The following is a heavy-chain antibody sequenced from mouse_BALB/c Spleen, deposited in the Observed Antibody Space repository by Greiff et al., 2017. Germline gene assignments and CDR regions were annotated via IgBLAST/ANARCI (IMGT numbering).Heavy chain of an antibody. J-gene: IGHJ4*01. Sequence: EVQGVESGGGLVQPGGSRKLSCAASGFTFSSFGMHWVRQAPEKGLEWVAYISSGSSTIYYADTVKGRFTISRDNPKNTLFLQMTSLRSEDTAMYYCARDDGYYAIYYAMDYWGQGTSVTVSS. CDR1: GFTFSSFG. CDR2: ISSGSSTI. V-gene: IGHV5-17*02. D-gene: IGHD2-3*01. CDR3: ARDDGYYAIYYAMDY.